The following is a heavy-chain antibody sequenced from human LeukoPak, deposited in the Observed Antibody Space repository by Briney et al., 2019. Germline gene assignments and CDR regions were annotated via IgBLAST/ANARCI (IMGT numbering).Heavy chain of an antibody. CDR2: ISSNGGST. J-gene: IGHJ4*02. D-gene: IGHD4-17*01. CDR3: ARVDYGDDGFDY. V-gene: IGHV3-64*01. Sequence: GGPLRLSCAASGFTFSSYAMHWVRQAPGKGLEYVSAISSNGGSTYYANSVKGRFTISRDNSKNTLYLQMGSLRAEDMAVYYCARVDYGDDGFDYWGQGTLVTVSS. CDR1: GFTFSSYA.